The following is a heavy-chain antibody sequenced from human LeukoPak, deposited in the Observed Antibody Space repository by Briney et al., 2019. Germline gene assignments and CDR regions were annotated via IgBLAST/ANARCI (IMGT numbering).Heavy chain of an antibody. Sequence: PSETLSLTCTVSGGSISSYYWSWIRQPPGKGLEWIGYIYYSGSTNYNPSLKSRVTISVDTSKNQFSLKLSSVTAADTAVYYCARRHVEYSSSSDPYYFDYWGQGTLVTVSS. CDR3: ARRHVEYSSSSDPYYFDY. J-gene: IGHJ4*02. CDR1: GGSISSYY. D-gene: IGHD6-6*01. V-gene: IGHV4-59*01. CDR2: IYYSGST.